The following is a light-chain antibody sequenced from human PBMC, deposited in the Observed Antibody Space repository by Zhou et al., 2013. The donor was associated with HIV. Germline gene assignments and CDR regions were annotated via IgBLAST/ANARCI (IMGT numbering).Light chain of an antibody. V-gene: IGKV3-11*01. CDR1: QSVSSY. Sequence: EIVLTQSPATLSLSPGERATLSCRASQSVSSYLAWYQQKPGQAPRLLIYDASNRATGIPARFSGSGSGTDFTLTISSLEPEDFAVYSCQQYGSSPLTFGGGTKVEIK. J-gene: IGKJ4*01. CDR2: DAS. CDR3: QQYGSSPLT.